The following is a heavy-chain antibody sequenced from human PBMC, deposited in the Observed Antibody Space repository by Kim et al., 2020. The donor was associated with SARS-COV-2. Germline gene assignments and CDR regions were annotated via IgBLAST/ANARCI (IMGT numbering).Heavy chain of an antibody. V-gene: IGHV4-34*01. CDR2: INLYGSS. Sequence: SETLSLTCAVYGGSFSSYYWCWIRQPPGKGLERNGVINLYGSSNYYPYPTSRVTITVDTYKNQYSLKLSSVTAADAAAFYCSRGGDRGYACDWGQGPL. J-gene: IGHJ4*02. CDR1: GGSFSSYY. D-gene: IGHD2-15*01. CDR3: SRGGDRGYACD.